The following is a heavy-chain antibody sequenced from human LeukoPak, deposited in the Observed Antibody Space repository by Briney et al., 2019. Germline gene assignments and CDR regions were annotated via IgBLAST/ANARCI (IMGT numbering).Heavy chain of an antibody. D-gene: IGHD5-24*01. Sequence: ASVKVSCKASGYTFTGYYMHWVRQAPGQGLEWMGWINPNSGGTNYAQKFQGRVTMTRDTSISTAYMELSRLRSDDTAVYYCARDGDVMATSGDFDYWGQGTLVTVSS. CDR2: INPNSGGT. J-gene: IGHJ4*02. CDR3: ARDGDVMATSGDFDY. CDR1: GYTFTGYY. V-gene: IGHV1-2*02.